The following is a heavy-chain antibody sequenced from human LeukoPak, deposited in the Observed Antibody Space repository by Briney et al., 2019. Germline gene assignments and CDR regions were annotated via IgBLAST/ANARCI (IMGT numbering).Heavy chain of an antibody. J-gene: IGHJ1*01. D-gene: IGHD2-2*01. CDR2: IQQHGSET. V-gene: IGHV3-7*01. CDR3: APYSSSNGREFQY. Sequence: GGSLRLSCEGSGFTFSNYWMSWVRQAPGKGLEWVANIQQHGSETYYGDSVKGRFTISRDNAKNSLYLQMNSLRAEDTAVYYCAPYSSSNGREFQYWGQGTLVTVSS. CDR1: GFTFSNYW.